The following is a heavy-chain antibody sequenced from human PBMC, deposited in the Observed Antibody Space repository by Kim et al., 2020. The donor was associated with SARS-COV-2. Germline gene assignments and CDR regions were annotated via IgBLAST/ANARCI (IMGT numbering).Heavy chain of an antibody. CDR3: ARERAGKTYYYGSSYGMDV. D-gene: IGHD3-22*01. CDR2: INPNGGNT. Sequence: ASVKVSCKASGYTFTSYYMHWVRQAPGQGLEWMGRINPNGGNTSYAQKFQGRVTITRDTSTSTVYMELSSLRSEDTAVYYCARERAGKTYYYGSSYGMDVWGRGTTVSVSS. J-gene: IGHJ6*04. CDR1: GYTFTSYY. V-gene: IGHV1-46*01.